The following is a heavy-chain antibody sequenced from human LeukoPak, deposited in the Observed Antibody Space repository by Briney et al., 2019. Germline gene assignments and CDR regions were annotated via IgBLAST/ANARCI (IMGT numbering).Heavy chain of an antibody. Sequence: PGGSLRLSCAASGFTFGSYEMNWVRQAPGKGLEWVAVISYDGSNKYYADSVKGRFTISRDNSKNTLYLQMNSLRAEDTAVYYCAKHYGDYPFDYWGQGTLVTVSS. CDR1: GFTFGSYE. J-gene: IGHJ4*02. CDR2: ISYDGSNK. D-gene: IGHD4-17*01. CDR3: AKHYGDYPFDY. V-gene: IGHV3-30*18.